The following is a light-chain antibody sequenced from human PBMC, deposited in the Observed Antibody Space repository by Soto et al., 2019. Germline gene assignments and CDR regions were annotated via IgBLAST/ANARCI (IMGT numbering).Light chain of an antibody. CDR1: QSVSSN. Sequence: EIVMTQSPATLSVSPGERATLSCRASQSVSSNLAWYQQKPGQAPRLLIYGASTRATGIPARFSGSGSGTEFTLTISSLQSEDFAVYYCQQYNNWPWNTFGQGTKVDIK. CDR2: GAS. V-gene: IGKV3-15*01. J-gene: IGKJ2*01. CDR3: QQYNNWPWNT.